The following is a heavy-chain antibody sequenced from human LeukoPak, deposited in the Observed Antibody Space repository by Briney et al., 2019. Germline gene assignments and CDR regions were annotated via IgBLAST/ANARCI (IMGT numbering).Heavy chain of an antibody. V-gene: IGHV4-31*03. CDR3: ARAIPGWYEWGFDY. D-gene: IGHD6-19*01. Sequence: SETLSLTCTVSGGSISSGGYYWSWIRQHPGKGLEWIGYIYYSGSTYYNPPLKSRVTISVDTSKNQFSLKLSSVTAADTAVYYCARAIPGWYEWGFDYWGQGTLVTVSS. CDR1: GGSISSGGYY. CDR2: IYYSGST. J-gene: IGHJ4*02.